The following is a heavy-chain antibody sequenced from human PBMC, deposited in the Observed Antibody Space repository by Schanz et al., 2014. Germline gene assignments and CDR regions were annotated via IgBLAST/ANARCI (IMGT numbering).Heavy chain of an antibody. V-gene: IGHV3-23*04. D-gene: IGHD1-20*01. CDR2: MNESHSTI. CDR3: ANNWNLDY. Sequence: AQLVESGGGVVQPGRSLRLSCAAPGFTFSAYAMTWVRQIPGKGLEWVSAMNESHSTIYHADSVRGRFTISRDNAENTRFLQMNSLRAEDTAVYYCANNWNLDYWGQGTLVTVSS. CDR1: GFTFSAYA. J-gene: IGHJ4*02.